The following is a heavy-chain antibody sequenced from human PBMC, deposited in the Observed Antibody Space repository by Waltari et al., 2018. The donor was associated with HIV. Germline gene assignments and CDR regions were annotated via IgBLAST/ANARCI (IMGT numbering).Heavy chain of an antibody. D-gene: IGHD3-10*01. CDR2: IKQDGSEK. Sequence: EVQLVESGGGLVQPGGSLRLSCTASGFTLRSSWMSWVRQAPGKGLEWVANIKQDGSEKYYVDSGKGRFTISRDNAKNSLYLQMNSLRAEDTAVYYCARDRVRGVKGWFDPWGQGTLVTVSS. V-gene: IGHV3-7*01. CDR1: GFTLRSSW. CDR3: ARDRVRGVKGWFDP. J-gene: IGHJ5*02.